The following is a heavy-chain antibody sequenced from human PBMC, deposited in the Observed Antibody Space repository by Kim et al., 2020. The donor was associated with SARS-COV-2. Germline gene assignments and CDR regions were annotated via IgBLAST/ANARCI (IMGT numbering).Heavy chain of an antibody. CDR1: GYTFTSYA. V-gene: IGHV1-3*01. CDR2: INAGNGNT. J-gene: IGHJ5*02. CDR3: ARTAVAGTRGGGYNWFDP. Sequence: ASVKVSCKASGYTFTSYAMHWVHQAPGQRLEWMGWINAGNGNTKYSQKFQGRVTITRDTSASTAYMELSSLRSEDTAVYYCARTAVAGTRGGGYNWFDPWGQGTLVTVSS. D-gene: IGHD6-19*01.